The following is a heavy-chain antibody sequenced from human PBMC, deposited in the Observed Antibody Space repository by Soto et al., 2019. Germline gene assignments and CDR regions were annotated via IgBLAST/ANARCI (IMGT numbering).Heavy chain of an antibody. CDR3: ATRLYSYNYDSSGYSYPFDY. Sequence: ASVKVSCKVSGYTLTELSMHWVRQAPGKGLEWMGGFDPEDGETIYAQKFQGRVTMTEDTSTDTAYMELSSLRSEDTAVYYCATRLYSYNYDSSGYSYPFDYWGQGTLVTVSS. CDR2: FDPEDGET. J-gene: IGHJ4*02. D-gene: IGHD3-22*01. CDR1: GYTLTELS. V-gene: IGHV1-24*01.